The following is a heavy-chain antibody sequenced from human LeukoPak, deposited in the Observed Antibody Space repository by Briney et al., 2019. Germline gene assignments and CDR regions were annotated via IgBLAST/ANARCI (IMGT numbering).Heavy chain of an antibody. Sequence: GGSLRLSCVASGFTFSTNAMNWVRQGPGKGLEWVSFISGRGDSTYYSDSVKGRFTISRDNSKNTLYLQMNSLRAEDTAVYYCAKGSSSWSRKPTHFDYWGQGTLVTVSS. CDR3: AKGSSSWSRKPTHFDY. J-gene: IGHJ4*02. V-gene: IGHV3-23*01. D-gene: IGHD6-13*01. CDR2: ISGRGDST. CDR1: GFTFSTNA.